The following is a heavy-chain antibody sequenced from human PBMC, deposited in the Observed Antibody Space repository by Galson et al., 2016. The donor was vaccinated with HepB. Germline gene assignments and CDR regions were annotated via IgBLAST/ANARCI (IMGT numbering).Heavy chain of an antibody. CDR3: AKGAGGYYDH. J-gene: IGHJ4*02. CDR2: INFGSGDT. D-gene: IGHD4/OR15-4a*01. Sequence: SVKVSCKASGYTFNNYNIHWLRQAPGQSLEWLGWINFGSGDTTYSQKFQGRLTITRDTSATTAYMELSGLGSEDTAVYFCAKGAGGYYDHRGQGTLVTVSS. CDR1: GYTFNNYN. V-gene: IGHV1-3*01.